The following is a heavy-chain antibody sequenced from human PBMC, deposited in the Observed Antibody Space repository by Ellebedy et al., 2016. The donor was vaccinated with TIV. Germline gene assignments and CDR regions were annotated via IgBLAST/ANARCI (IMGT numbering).Heavy chain of an antibody. CDR1: GGSFSGYY. J-gene: IGHJ4*02. V-gene: IGHV4-34*01. CDR2: INHSGST. D-gene: IGHD6-19*01. CDR3: ARDRSGWYDLDY. Sequence: SETLSLTCAVYGGSFSGYYWSWIRQPPGKGLEWIGEINHSGSTNYNPSLKSRVTISVDTSKNQFSLKLSSVTAADTAVYYCARDRSGWYDLDYWGQGTLVTVSS.